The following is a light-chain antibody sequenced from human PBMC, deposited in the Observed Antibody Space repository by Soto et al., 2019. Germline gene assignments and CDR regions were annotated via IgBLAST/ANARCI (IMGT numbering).Light chain of an antibody. V-gene: IGKV3-20*01. Sequence: EIVLTQSPGTLSLSPGKRATLSCRASQSVSSSYLAWYQQKPGQAPRLLIYGASSRATGIPDRFSGSGSGTDFTLTISRLEPEDFAVYYCQQYGSSPELTFGGGTKVEIK. CDR1: QSVSSSY. J-gene: IGKJ4*01. CDR3: QQYGSSPELT. CDR2: GAS.